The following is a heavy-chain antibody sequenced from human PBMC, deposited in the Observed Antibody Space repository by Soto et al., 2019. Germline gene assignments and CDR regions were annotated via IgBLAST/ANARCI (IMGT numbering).Heavy chain of an antibody. J-gene: IGHJ4*02. CDR2: IWYDGSNK. D-gene: IGHD2-2*01. CDR1: GFTFSSYG. CDR3: ARDCSSTTCYYFDY. Sequence: QVQLVESGGGVVQPGRSLRLSCAASGFTFSSYGIHWVRQAPGKGLEWVAVIWYDGSNKYYADSVKGRFTISRDNSKDTLYLQMNSLRAEDTAVYYCARDCSSTTCYYFDYWGQGTLVTVSS. V-gene: IGHV3-33*01.